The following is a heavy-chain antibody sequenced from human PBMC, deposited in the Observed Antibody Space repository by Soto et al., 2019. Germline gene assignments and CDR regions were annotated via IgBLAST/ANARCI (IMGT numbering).Heavy chain of an antibody. J-gene: IGHJ4*02. V-gene: IGHV3-7*01. CDR2: IEEDGNEK. Sequence: EVQLVESGGGLVQPGGSLRLSCAASGFTCSSFWMNWVRQAPGKGLALVANIEEDGNEKNYVDSVKGRFTISRDNARNSLYLQMNSLRAEDTAVYYCATDTTVTALGQWGQGTLVTVSS. D-gene: IGHD4-17*01. CDR1: GFTCSSFW. CDR3: ATDTTVTALGQ.